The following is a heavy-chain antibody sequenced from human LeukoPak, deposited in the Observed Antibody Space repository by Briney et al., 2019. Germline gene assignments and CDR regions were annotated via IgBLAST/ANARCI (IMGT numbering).Heavy chain of an antibody. V-gene: IGHV3-74*01. D-gene: IGHD3-22*01. J-gene: IGHJ4*02. CDR3: AKDYSDSSGYFRVPHVFDF. CDR1: GFTFSSYW. CDR2: INSDESST. Sequence: GGSLRLSCAASGFTFSSYWMHWVRQAPGKGLVWVSRINSDESSTAYADSVKGRFTISRDNAKNTLYLQMNSLRAEDTAVYYCAKDYSDSSGYFRVPHVFDFWGQGTLVTVSS.